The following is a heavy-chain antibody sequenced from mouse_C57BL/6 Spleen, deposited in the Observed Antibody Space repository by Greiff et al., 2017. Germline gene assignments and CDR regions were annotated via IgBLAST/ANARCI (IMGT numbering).Heavy chain of an antibody. V-gene: IGHV1-62-2*01. CDR2: FYPGSGSI. CDR1: GYTFTEYT. Sequence: VQGVESGAELVKPGASVKLSCKASGYTFTEYTIHWVKQRSGQGLEWIGWFYPGSGSIKYNEKFKDKATLTADKSSSTVYMELSRLTSEDSAVXFCERHESGYDYFDYWGQGTTLTVSS. J-gene: IGHJ2*01. D-gene: IGHD2-3*01. CDR3: ERHESGYDYFDY.